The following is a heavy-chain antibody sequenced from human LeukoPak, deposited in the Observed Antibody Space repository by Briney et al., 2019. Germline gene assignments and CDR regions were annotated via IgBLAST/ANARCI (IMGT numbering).Heavy chain of an antibody. CDR3: ARESSGWSYDY. CDR1: GYSISSGYY. D-gene: IGHD6-19*01. V-gene: IGHV4-38-2*02. J-gene: IGHJ4*02. CDR2: IYHSGST. Sequence: SETLSLTCTASGYSISSGYYWGWIRQPPRKGLEWIGSIYHSGSTDYNPSLKSRITISVDTSKNQFSLKLNSVTAADTAVYYCARESSGWSYDYWGQGTLVTVSS.